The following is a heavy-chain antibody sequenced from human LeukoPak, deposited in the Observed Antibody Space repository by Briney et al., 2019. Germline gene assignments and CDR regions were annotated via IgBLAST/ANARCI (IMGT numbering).Heavy chain of an antibody. J-gene: IGHJ4*02. D-gene: IGHD1-26*01. CDR1: GFTFSSYA. CDR2: ISGSGGST. Sequence: GGSLRLSCAASGFTFSSYAMSWVPQAPGKGLEWVSAISGSGGSTYYADSVKGRFTISRDNSKNTLYLQMNSLRAEDTAVYYCAKGVGATTRSSFDYWGQGTLVTVSS. CDR3: AKGVGATTRSSFDY. V-gene: IGHV3-23*01.